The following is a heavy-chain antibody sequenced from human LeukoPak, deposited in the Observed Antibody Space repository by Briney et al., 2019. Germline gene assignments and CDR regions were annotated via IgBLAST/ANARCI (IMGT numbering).Heavy chain of an antibody. CDR2: IYYSGST. Sequence: PSETLSLTCTVSGGSISSSSYYWGWIRQPPGKGLEWIVNIYYSGSTYYNPSLKSRITISVDTSKNQFSLKLSSVTAADTAVYYCARHPTPRSKNRFFDYWGQGTLVTVSS. J-gene: IGHJ4*02. D-gene: IGHD2/OR15-2a*01. V-gene: IGHV4-39*01. CDR3: ARHPTPRSKNRFFDY. CDR1: GGSISSSSYY.